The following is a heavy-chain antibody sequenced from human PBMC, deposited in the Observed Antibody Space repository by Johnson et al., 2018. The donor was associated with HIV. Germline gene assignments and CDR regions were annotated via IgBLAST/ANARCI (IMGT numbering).Heavy chain of an antibody. CDR2: ISGSGGST. J-gene: IGHJ3*02. V-gene: IGHV3-23*04. Sequence: VQLVESGGGLVKPGGSLRLSCAASGFTFSNARMSWVRQAPGKGLEWVSAISGSGGSTYYADSVKGRFTISRDNSKNTLYLQMNSLRAEDTAVYYCARDFGLFLGKDDAFDIWGQGTMVTVSS. CDR1: GFTFSNAR. CDR3: ARDFGLFLGKDDAFDI. D-gene: IGHD7-27*01.